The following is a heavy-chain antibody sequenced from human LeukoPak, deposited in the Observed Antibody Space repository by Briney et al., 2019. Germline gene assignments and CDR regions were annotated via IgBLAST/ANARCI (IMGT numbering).Heavy chain of an antibody. Sequence: SETLSLTCSVSGESIRSSSYYWAWIRQPAGKGLEWIGRIYTSGGTNYNPSLKSRVTMSVDTSKNQFSLKLSSVTAADTAVYYCARGRYCSSTSCYGPNFDYWGQGTLVTVSS. CDR2: IYTSGGT. J-gene: IGHJ4*02. V-gene: IGHV4-61*02. D-gene: IGHD2-2*01. CDR3: ARGRYCSSTSCYGPNFDY. CDR1: GESIRSSSYY.